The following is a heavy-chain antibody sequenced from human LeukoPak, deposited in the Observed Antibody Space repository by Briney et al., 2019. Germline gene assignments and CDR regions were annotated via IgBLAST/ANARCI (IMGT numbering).Heavy chain of an antibody. J-gene: IGHJ3*02. CDR1: GFNFVDYA. D-gene: IGHD6-19*01. Sequence: GGSLRLSCAASGFNFVDYAMHWVRQVPGKGLEWVSGISYNSGTIVYADSVKGRFAISRDNARNSLFLQMNSLRAEDTAVYYCARAGIAVADGAFDIWGQGTMVTVSS. CDR2: ISYNSGTI. V-gene: IGHV3-9*01. CDR3: ARAGIAVADGAFDI.